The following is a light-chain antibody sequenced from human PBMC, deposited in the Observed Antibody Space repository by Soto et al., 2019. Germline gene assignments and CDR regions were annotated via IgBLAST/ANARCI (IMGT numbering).Light chain of an antibody. J-gene: IGLJ2*01. CDR2: QDR. CDR3: QAWDSSTVV. Sequence: SYELTQPPSVSVSPGQTASITCSGDKLGDKYVCWYQQKPGQSPVLVIYQDRKRPSGIPERFSGSNSGNTATLTISGTQGMDEADYYCQAWDSSTVVFGGGTQLTVL. V-gene: IGLV3-1*01. CDR1: KLGDKY.